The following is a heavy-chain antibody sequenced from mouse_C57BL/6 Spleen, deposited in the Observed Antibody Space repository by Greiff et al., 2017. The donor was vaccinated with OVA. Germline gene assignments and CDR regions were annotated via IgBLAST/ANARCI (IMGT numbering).Heavy chain of an antibody. Sequence: QVQLQQPGAELVKPGASVKLSCKASGYTFTGYYMHWVKQRPGQGLEWIGMIHPNSGSTDYTAKFKSKATMTVDTSSNTAYMQRSSLTSEDSAVYYCASGDFDYWGQGTTLTVSS. CDR1: GYTFTGYY. CDR3: ASGDFDY. J-gene: IGHJ2*01. D-gene: IGHD1-1*02. CDR2: IHPNSGST. V-gene: IGHV1-64*01.